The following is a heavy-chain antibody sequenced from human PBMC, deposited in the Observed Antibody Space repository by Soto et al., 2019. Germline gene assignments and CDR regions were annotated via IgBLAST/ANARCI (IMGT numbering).Heavy chain of an antibody. V-gene: IGHV4-4*07. CDR2: IYTSGST. Sequence: SSETLSLTCTVSGGSISSYYWSWIRQPAGKGLEWIGRIYTSGSTNYNPSLKSRVTMSVDTSKNQFSLKLSSVTAADTAVYYCARDNSVVTIFGVVIRGWFDPWGQGTLVTVSS. J-gene: IGHJ5*02. D-gene: IGHD3-3*01. CDR1: GGSISSYY. CDR3: ARDNSVVTIFGVVIRGWFDP.